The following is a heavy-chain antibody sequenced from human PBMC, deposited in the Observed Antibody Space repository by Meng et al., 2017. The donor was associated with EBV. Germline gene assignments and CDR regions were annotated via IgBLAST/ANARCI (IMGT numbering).Heavy chain of an antibody. Sequence: VRLQESRPGLGKPSETLSLTCTVSGASVSGGTFHWSWIRQPPGKELQWIGYIYDGGTTIYNPSLKSRVTIFLDTSRNQFSLGLRSVTTADTAVYYCAKSSSSTPGVVDSWGQGTLVTVSS. V-gene: IGHV4-61*01. CDR2: IYDGGTT. CDR1: GASVSGGTFH. D-gene: IGHD2-2*01. J-gene: IGHJ4*02. CDR3: AKSSSSTPGVVDS.